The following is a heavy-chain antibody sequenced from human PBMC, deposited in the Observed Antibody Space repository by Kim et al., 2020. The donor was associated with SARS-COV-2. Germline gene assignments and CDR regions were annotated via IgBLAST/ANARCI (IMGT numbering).Heavy chain of an antibody. Sequence: SETLSLVCSVSGESIGNYYWNWIRRPPGKGLELIGYIHQSGNVKSNPSLKSRVTMSIEPSKNQFFLDLTSVTAADTAVYYCARGIYCGGDCGFDFWGQGSQVTV. D-gene: IGHD2-21*02. CDR3: ARGIYCGGDCGFDF. CDR1: GESIGNYY. V-gene: IGHV4-59*01. J-gene: IGHJ4*02. CDR2: IHQSGNV.